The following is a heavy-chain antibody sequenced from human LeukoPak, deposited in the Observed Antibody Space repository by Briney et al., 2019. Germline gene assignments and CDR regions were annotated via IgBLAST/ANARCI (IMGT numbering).Heavy chain of an antibody. CDR2: IYSGGST. CDR3: ARDRYSSSWFDI. CDR1: GFTVSSNY. Sequence: GGSLRLSCAASGFTVSSNYMSWVRQAPGKGLEWVSVIYSGGSTYYADSVKGRFTISRDNAKTSLYLQMNSLRAEDTAVYYCARDRYSSSWFDIWGQGTKVTVSS. V-gene: IGHV3-53*01. J-gene: IGHJ3*02. D-gene: IGHD6-13*01.